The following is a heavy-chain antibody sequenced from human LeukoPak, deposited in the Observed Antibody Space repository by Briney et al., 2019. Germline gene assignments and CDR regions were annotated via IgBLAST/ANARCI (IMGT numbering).Heavy chain of an antibody. D-gene: IGHD4-17*01. CDR2: IYPGDSDT. CDR3: ARTNGNGDYPSFYYCCGMDV. CDR1: GYSFTSYW. V-gene: IGHV5-51*01. J-gene: IGHJ6*04. Sequence: GESLKISCKGSGYSFTSYWIGWVRQMPGKGLEWRGIIYPGDSDTRYSPPFQGQVTISADKSISTAYLQWSSLKASDTAMYYCARTNGNGDYPSFYYCCGMDVWGKGTTVTVSS.